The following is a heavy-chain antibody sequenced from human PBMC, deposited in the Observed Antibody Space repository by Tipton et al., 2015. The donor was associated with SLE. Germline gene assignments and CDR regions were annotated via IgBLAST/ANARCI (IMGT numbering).Heavy chain of an antibody. CDR2: INHSGST. J-gene: IGHJ5*02. Sequence: TLSLTCTVSGGSISTYYWSWIRQPPGKGLEWIGEINHSGSTNYNPSLKSRVTISVDTSKNQFSLKVNSVTAADTAVYYCARLLGPFMARGVLRNTWFDPWGQGTLVTVSS. V-gene: IGHV4-34*01. CDR1: GGSISTYY. CDR3: ARLLGPFMARGVLRNTWFDP. D-gene: IGHD3-10*01.